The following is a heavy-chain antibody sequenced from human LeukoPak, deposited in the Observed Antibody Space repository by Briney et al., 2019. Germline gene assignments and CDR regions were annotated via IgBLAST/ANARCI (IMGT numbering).Heavy chain of an antibody. J-gene: IGHJ5*02. CDR1: GGSFSGYY. CDR2: INHSGST. D-gene: IGHD2-2*01. Sequence: SETLSLTCAVYGGSFSGYYWSWIRQPPGKGLEWIGEINHSGSTNYNPSLKSRVTISVDTSKNQFSLKLSSVTAADTAVYYCARHGGYCSSTSCYEVHWFDPWGQGTLVTVPS. CDR3: ARHGGYCSSTSCYEVHWFDP. V-gene: IGHV4-34*01.